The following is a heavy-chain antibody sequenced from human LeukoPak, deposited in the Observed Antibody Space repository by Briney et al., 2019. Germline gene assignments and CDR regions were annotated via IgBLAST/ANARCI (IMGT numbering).Heavy chain of an antibody. J-gene: IGHJ4*02. V-gene: IGHV4-34*01. CDR1: GGSFSGYY. CDR3: ARGLGYYYDSSGSYVFDY. Sequence: SETLSLTCAVYGGSFSGYYWSWIRQPPGKGLEWIGEINHSGSTNYNPSLKSRVTISVDTSKNQFSLKLSSVTAADTAVYYCARGLGYYYDSSGSYVFDYWGQGTLVTVSS. D-gene: IGHD3-22*01. CDR2: INHSGST.